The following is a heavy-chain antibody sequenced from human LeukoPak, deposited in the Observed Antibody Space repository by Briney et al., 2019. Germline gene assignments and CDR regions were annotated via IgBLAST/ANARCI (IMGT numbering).Heavy chain of an antibody. CDR3: TTDLGTYYHGSQRLIPIDY. J-gene: IGHJ4*02. D-gene: IGHD3-10*01. V-gene: IGHV3-15*01. Sequence: GGSLRLSCEASGFTFSSYRMSWVRQAPGKGLEWIGRIKSKTDGETTNYAEPVRGRFTISRDDSKSAVYLQMNSLKIEDTAVYYCTTDLGTYYHGSQRLIPIDYWGQGTLVTVSS. CDR2: IKSKTDGETT. CDR1: GFTFSSYR.